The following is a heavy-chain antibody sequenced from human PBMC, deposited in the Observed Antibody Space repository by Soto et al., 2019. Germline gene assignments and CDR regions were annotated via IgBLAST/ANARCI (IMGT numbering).Heavy chain of an antibody. CDR2: MNPNSGNT. CDR3: ARAQGGSGSYYDAFDI. CDR1: GYTFTSYD. V-gene: IGHV1-8*01. J-gene: IGHJ3*02. Sequence: AASVKVSCKASGYTFTSYDINWVRQATGQGLEWMGWMNPNSGNTGYAQKFQGRVTMTRNTSISTAYMELSSLRSEDTAVYYCARAQGGSGSYYDAFDIWGQGTMVTVSS. D-gene: IGHD3-10*01.